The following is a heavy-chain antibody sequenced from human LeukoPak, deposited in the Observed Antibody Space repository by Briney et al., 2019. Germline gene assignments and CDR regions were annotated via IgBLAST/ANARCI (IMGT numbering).Heavy chain of an antibody. J-gene: IGHJ4*02. CDR3: AYMVSGNYSPHDY. Sequence: SVKVSCKASGGAFSSYALSWVRQAPGQGLEWMGGIIPTLDITYYAQNFQGRLTITAAKSTSTAYMELSSLRSEDTAIYYCAYMVSGNYSPHDYWGQGTLVTVSS. D-gene: IGHD1-26*01. V-gene: IGHV1-69*10. CDR2: IIPTLDIT. CDR1: GGAFSSYA.